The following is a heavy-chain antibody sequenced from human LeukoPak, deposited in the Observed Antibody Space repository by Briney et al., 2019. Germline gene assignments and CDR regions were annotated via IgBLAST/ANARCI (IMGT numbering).Heavy chain of an antibody. CDR1: GFTFSNAW. CDR2: VKSKADGGTT. J-gene: IGHJ4*02. Sequence: GGSLRLSCAASGFTFSNAWMNWVRQAPGKGLEWVGRVKSKADGGTTEYAAPVKGRFTISRDDSKSTLYLQMNSLKTEDAAVYYCTTGDSSSPLWVQGTLVTVSS. CDR3: TTGDSSSPL. V-gene: IGHV3-15*01. D-gene: IGHD3-22*01.